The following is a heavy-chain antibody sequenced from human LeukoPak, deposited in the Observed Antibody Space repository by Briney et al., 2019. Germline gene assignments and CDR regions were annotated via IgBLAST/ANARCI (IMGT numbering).Heavy chain of an antibody. CDR2: ISYDGSNK. Sequence: PGGSLRLSCAASGLSFSSYGMHWVRQAPGKGLEWVAVISYDGSNKYHADSVKGRFTISRDNSKNTLYLQMNSLRVEDTAVYYCAKGGIPDDPWGQGTLVTVSS. D-gene: IGHD2-21*01. CDR1: GLSFSSYG. CDR3: AKGGIPDDP. J-gene: IGHJ5*02. V-gene: IGHV3-30*18.